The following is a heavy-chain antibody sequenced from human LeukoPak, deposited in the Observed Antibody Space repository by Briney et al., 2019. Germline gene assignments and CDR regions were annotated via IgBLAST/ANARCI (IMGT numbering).Heavy chain of an antibody. J-gene: IGHJ3*02. CDR2: IYHSGST. CDR3: ARATYYYDSSGYWTLEFDFDI. D-gene: IGHD3-22*01. V-gene: IGHV4-39*07. CDR1: GGSISSSSYY. Sequence: SETLSLTCTVSGGSISSSSYYWGWIRQPPGKGLDWIGSIYHSGSTYYNPSLKSRVTISVDTSKNQFSLKLSSVTAADTAVYYCARATYYYDSSGYWTLEFDFDIWGQGTMVTVSS.